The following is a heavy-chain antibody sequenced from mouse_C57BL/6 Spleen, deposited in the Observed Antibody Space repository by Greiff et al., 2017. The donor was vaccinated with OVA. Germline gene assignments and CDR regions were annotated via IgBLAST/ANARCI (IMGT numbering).Heavy chain of an antibody. CDR1: GFTFSDYG. CDR3: ASPITTVGYFDV. D-gene: IGHD1-1*01. Sequence: EVHLVESGGGLVKPGGSLKLSCAASGFTFSDYGMHWVRQAPEKGLEWVAYISSGSSTIYYADTVKGRFTISRDNAKNTLFLQMTSLRSEDTAMYYCASPITTVGYFDVWGTGTTVTVSS. J-gene: IGHJ1*03. CDR2: ISSGSSTI. V-gene: IGHV5-17*01.